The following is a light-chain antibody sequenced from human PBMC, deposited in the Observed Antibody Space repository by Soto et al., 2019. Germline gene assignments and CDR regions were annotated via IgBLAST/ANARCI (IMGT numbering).Light chain of an antibody. V-gene: IGLV4-69*01. Sequence: QSVLTQSPSASASLGASVKLTCTLSSGHSSYAIAWYQQQPEKGPRYLMKLNSDGSHSKGDGIPDRFSGSSSGAERYLTISSLQSDDEADYYCQTWDTGIQVFGTGTKLTVL. CDR3: QTWDTGIQV. J-gene: IGLJ1*01. CDR2: LNSDGSH. CDR1: SGHSSYA.